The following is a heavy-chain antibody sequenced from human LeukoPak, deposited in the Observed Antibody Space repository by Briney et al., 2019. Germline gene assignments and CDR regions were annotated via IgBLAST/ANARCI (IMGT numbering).Heavy chain of an antibody. CDR1: GYTFTSYD. CDR3: ARGHDYGDYYYYYYMDV. Sequence: ASVKVSCKASGYTFTSYDINWVRQATGQGLEWMGWMNPNSGNTGYAQKFQGRVTITADESTSTAYMELSSLRSEDTAVYYCARGHDYGDYYYYYYMDVWGKGTTVTVSS. J-gene: IGHJ6*03. V-gene: IGHV1-8*01. CDR2: MNPNSGNT. D-gene: IGHD4-17*01.